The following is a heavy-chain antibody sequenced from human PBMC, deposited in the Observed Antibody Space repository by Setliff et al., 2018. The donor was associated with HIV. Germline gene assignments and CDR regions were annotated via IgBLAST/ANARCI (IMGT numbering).Heavy chain of an antibody. V-gene: IGHV1-18*04. CDR1: GFIFNNFG. CDR3: ARTQYTTTWLDP. J-gene: IGHJ5*02. D-gene: IGHD1-1*01. CDR2: ISLYNEYK. Sequence: ASVKVSCKTSGFIFNNFGVTWVRQAPGQGLEWVAWISLYNEYKYYAPHFLGRVTMSTDTSTSTVDLELRGLRADDTAIYYCARTQYTTTWLDPWGQGIQVTVSS.